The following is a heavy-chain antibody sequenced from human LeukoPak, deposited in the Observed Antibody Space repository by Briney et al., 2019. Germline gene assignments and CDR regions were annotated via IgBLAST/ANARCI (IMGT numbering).Heavy chain of an antibody. Sequence: KASETLSLTCAVSGYSISSGYYWGWLRQPPGKGLEWIASIYHTGTTYYNPSLKGRVTISLDTSKNQFSLKLSSVTAADTAVYYCGRDLGGSGSYYYEWGQGTLVTVSS. V-gene: IGHV4-38-2*02. CDR1: GYSISSGYY. D-gene: IGHD3-10*01. J-gene: IGHJ4*02. CDR3: GRDLGGSGSYYYE. CDR2: IYHTGTT.